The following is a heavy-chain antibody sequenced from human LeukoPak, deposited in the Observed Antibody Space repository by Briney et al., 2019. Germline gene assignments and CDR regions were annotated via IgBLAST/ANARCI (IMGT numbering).Heavy chain of an antibody. Sequence: SETLSLTCTVSGGSISSYYWTWIRQPPGKGLEWIGYIYYSGSTNYNPSLKSRVTISVDTSRKQFSLKLHSVSAADTAVYYCARDRGRATWFAPWGQGPVVTVSP. D-gene: IGHD3-10*01. CDR2: IYYSGST. CDR3: ARDRGRATWFAP. J-gene: IGHJ5*02. CDR1: GGSISSYY. V-gene: IGHV4-59*01.